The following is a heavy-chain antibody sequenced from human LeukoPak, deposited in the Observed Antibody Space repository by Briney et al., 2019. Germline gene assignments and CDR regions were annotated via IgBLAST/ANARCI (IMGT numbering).Heavy chain of an antibody. CDR1: GFTFSSYA. CDR2: IKQDGSEK. V-gene: IGHV3-7*04. CDR3: ARDGTYTDYDPDFDY. D-gene: IGHD5-12*01. Sequence: GGSLRLSCAASGFTFSSYAMSWVRQAPGKGLEWVANIKQDGSEKYYVDSVKGRFTISRDNAKNSLYLQMNSLRAEDTAVYYCARDGTYTDYDPDFDYWGQGTQVTVSS. J-gene: IGHJ4*02.